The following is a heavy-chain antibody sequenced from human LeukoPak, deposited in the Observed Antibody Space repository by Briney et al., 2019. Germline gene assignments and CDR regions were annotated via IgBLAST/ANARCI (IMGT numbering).Heavy chain of an antibody. CDR3: ARENYDFWSGYYSVHAFDI. CDR1: GDSVSSNSAA. CDR2: TYYRSKWYN. D-gene: IGHD3-3*01. J-gene: IGHJ3*02. Sequence: SQTLSLTCAISGDSVSSNSAAWNWIRQSPSRGLEWLGRTYYRSKWYNDYAVSVKSRITINPDTSKNQFSLQLNSVTPEDTAVYYCARENYDFWSGYYSVHAFDIWGQGTMVTVSS. V-gene: IGHV6-1*01.